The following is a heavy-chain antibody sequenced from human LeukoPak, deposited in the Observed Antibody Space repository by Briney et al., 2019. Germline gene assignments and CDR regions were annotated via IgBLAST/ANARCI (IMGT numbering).Heavy chain of an antibody. CDR2: INEDGSEK. V-gene: IGHV3-7*01. CDR1: GFTFSSYW. Sequence: GGSLRLSCAVSGFTFSSYWMSWVRQASGKGLECVANINEDGSEKYYVDSVKGRFSISRDNAKNSLYLQMNSLRAEDAAVYYCATTTHFDYWGQGILVTVSS. D-gene: IGHD1-14*01. J-gene: IGHJ4*02. CDR3: ATTTHFDY.